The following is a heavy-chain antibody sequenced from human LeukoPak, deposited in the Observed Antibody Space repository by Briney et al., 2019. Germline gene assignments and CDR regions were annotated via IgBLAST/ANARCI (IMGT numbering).Heavy chain of an antibody. CDR2: IASDGSST. CDR1: GFTFSSYW. Sequence: GGSLRLSCAASGFTFSSYWMNWVRQAPGKGLMWVSRIASDGSSTTYADSVKGRFSISRDNAKNTLYLQMNSLRVEDTAVYYCARGRPHGNDYWGQGTLVTVSS. D-gene: IGHD4-23*01. CDR3: ARGRPHGNDY. V-gene: IGHV3-74*01. J-gene: IGHJ4*02.